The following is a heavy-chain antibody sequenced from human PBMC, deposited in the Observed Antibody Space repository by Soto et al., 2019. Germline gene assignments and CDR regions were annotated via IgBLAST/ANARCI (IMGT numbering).Heavy chain of an antibody. V-gene: IGHV1-18*01. D-gene: IGHD6-13*01. J-gene: IGHJ4*02. Sequence: QVQVVQSGPEVKKPGASVKISCQTSGYSFSTYGINWVRQAPGQGLEWMGWISVFNGHTDYAEKFQGRVTMTTDTSTSTAYMELRSLRSDDTAIYYCARGRGASSWYETPHYFDFRGQGTLVTVSS. CDR2: ISVFNGHT. CDR3: ARGRGASSWYETPHYFDF. CDR1: GYSFSTYG.